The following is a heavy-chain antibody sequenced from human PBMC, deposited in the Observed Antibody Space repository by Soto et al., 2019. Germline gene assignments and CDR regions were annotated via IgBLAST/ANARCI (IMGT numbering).Heavy chain of an antibody. CDR3: ATRITVFGLLIPPFDP. J-gene: IGHJ5*02. V-gene: IGHV1-18*01. D-gene: IGHD3-3*01. CDR2: ISLYSDGT. CDR1: GYTFSNYG. Sequence: GASVKVSCKTSGYTFSNYGITWVRQAPGQPLEWLGWISLYSDGTNYAQKFQGRVSMTTDTSTTTAYMELRSLRSDDTAVYYCATRITVFGLLIPPFDPWGQGTQVTVSS.